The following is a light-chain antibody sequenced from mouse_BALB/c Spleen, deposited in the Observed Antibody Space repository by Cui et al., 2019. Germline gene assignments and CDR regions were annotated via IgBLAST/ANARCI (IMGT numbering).Light chain of an antibody. V-gene: IGKV10-94*01. CDR2: KAS. CDR1: QNINVW. J-gene: IGKJ1*01. Sequence: DIKINQSPSSLSASLGDTITITCHASQNINVWLSWYQQKPGNIPKLLIYKASNLHTGVPSRFSGSGSGTGFTLTISSLQPEDIATYYCQQGQSYPWTFGGGTKLEIK. CDR3: QQGQSYPWT.